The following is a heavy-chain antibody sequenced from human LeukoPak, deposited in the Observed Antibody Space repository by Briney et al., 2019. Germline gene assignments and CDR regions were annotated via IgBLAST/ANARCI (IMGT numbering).Heavy chain of an antibody. D-gene: IGHD1-26*01. CDR1: GFSLRSNA. Sequence: GRSLRLSCAASGFSLRSNAMHWVRQAPGKGLDWVTVISHDGSKIYYADSVKGRFTFSRDTSKNTLYLQMNSLRVEDTAVYYCVRVASGTYYVIDFWGQGTLVTVSS. V-gene: IGHV3-30*04. CDR3: VRVASGTYYVIDF. CDR2: ISHDGSKI. J-gene: IGHJ4*02.